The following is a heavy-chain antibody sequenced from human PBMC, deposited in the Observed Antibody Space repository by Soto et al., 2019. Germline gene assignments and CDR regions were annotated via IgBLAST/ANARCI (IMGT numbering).Heavy chain of an antibody. J-gene: IGHJ3*02. Sequence: SETLSLTCAVYGGSFSGYYWSWIRQPPGKGLEWIGEINHSGSTNYNPSLKSRVTISVDTSKNQFSLKLSSVTAADTAVYYCARGSRRDIVVVVAATRAFDIWGQGTMVTVSS. V-gene: IGHV4-34*01. D-gene: IGHD2-15*01. CDR1: GGSFSGYY. CDR2: INHSGST. CDR3: ARGSRRDIVVVVAATRAFDI.